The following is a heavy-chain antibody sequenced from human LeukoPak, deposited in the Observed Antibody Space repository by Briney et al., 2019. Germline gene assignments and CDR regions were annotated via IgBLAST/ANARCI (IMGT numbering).Heavy chain of an antibody. Sequence: PGGSLRLSCAASGFTFSSYVMSWVRQAPGQGLEWVSVISASGGSTYYADSVKGRFTISRDNSKDTLYLQMNSLRAEDTAVYFCAKVAGYNSGWYFDYWGQGTPVNVS. V-gene: IGHV3-23*01. D-gene: IGHD6-19*01. CDR1: GFTFSSYV. CDR2: ISASGGST. J-gene: IGHJ4*02. CDR3: AKVAGYNSGWYFDY.